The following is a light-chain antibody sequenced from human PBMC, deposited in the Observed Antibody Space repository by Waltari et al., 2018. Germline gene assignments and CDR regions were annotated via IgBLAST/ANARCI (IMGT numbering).Light chain of an antibody. CDR3: QQRRNWPLT. J-gene: IGKJ4*01. V-gene: IGKV3-11*01. CDR2: DAS. CDR1: HSVNWY. Sequence: EIVLTQSPATPALSPGARANLLCRASHSVNWYLAWYQQRPGQAPRLLIYDASNRATGVPARFSGSGSETDFTLTISSLQPEDSAVYYCQQRRNWPLTFGGGTKVEIK.